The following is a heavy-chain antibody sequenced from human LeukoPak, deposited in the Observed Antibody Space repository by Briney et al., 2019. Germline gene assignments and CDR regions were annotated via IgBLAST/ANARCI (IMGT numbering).Heavy chain of an antibody. CDR3: ARRALDD. D-gene: IGHD3-16*01. J-gene: IGHJ4*02. CDR1: GYSFTTYL. CDR2: IDPGDSQA. V-gene: IGHV5-10-1*01. Sequence: LGESLKISCQASGYSFTTYLINWVRQMPGKGLEWMGRIDPGDSQANYNPSFQGHVTILADKSINTAYLQWSSLKASDTAIYYCARRALDDWGRGTLVTVSS.